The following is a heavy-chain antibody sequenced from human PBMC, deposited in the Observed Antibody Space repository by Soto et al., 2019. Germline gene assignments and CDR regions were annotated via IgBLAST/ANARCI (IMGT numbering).Heavy chain of an antibody. D-gene: IGHD3-22*01. Sequence: SETLSLTCAVSGYSISSGYYWGWIRQPPGKGLEWIGSIYHSGSTYYNPSLKSRVTISVDTSKNQFSLKLSSVTAADTAVYYCARSGYYYFLDYWGQGTLVTVSS. CDR2: IYHSGST. V-gene: IGHV4-38-2*01. J-gene: IGHJ4*02. CDR3: ARSGYYYFLDY. CDR1: GYSISSGYY.